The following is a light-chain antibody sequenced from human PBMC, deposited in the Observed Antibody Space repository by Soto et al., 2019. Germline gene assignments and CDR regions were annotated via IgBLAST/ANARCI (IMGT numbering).Light chain of an antibody. V-gene: IGKV4-1*01. Sequence: DIVMTQSPDSLAVAPVERAXIKCKSSQXXXXSYNNKNYLAWYQQKPGQPPKLLIYWASTRESGVPDRFNGSGSGTDFTLTISSLQAEDVAVYYCQQHYRTPPWTFGQGTKVDNK. CDR2: WAS. J-gene: IGKJ1*01. CDR1: QXXXXSYNNKNY. CDR3: QQHYRTPPWT.